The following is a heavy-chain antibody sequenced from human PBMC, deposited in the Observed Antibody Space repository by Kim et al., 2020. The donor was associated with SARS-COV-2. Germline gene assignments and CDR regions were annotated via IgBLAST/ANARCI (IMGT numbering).Heavy chain of an antibody. V-gene: IGHV3-66*01. CDR3: LRDDQTRYGDFDY. Sequence: GGSLRLSCAASGFTVRNEYMSWVRQAPGKGLEWVSCIYSGGAFYADSVAGRFSISRAISKNTLYLQMNILSAEDTDMYFCLRDDQTRYGDFDYWGQGTLV. CDR2: IYSGGA. D-gene: IGHD4-17*01. J-gene: IGHJ4*02. CDR1: GFTVRNEY.